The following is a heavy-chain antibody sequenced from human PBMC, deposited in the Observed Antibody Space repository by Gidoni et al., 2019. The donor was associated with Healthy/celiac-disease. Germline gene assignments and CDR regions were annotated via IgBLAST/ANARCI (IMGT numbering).Heavy chain of an antibody. J-gene: IGHJ4*02. CDR1: AFTFSSSG. CDR3: ANIDSRGEWFGDLTFDY. CDR2: ISYDGSNK. V-gene: IGHV3-30*18. Sequence: QVQLLESGGGVVQPGRSLRLSCSASAFTFSSSGMHSVRQAPGKGLEWVAVISYDGSNKYYADSVKGRFTISRDNSKNTLYLQMNSLRAEDTAVYYCANIDSRGEWFGDLTFDYWGQGTLVTVSS. D-gene: IGHD3-10*01.